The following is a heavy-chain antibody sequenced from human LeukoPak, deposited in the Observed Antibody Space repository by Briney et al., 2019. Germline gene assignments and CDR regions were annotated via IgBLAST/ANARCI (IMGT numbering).Heavy chain of an antibody. CDR1: GGSITNYH. J-gene: IGHJ4*02. CDR2: IRSGESA. Sequence: SETLSLTCSVSGGSITNYHWSWIRQPPGKRLEWIGYIRSGESALYNPSLENRVTMSVDTPMNHFSLRLNALTAADTAVYYCARHDSRGGSYNYWGQGTLVTVSS. D-gene: IGHD1-26*01. V-gene: IGHV4-59*08. CDR3: ARHDSRGGSYNY.